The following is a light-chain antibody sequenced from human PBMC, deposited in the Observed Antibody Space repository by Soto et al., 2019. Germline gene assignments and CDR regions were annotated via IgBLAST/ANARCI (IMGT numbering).Light chain of an antibody. CDR3: QQANSFPLT. V-gene: IGKV1-12*01. CDR2: AAA. CDR1: QGISSW. Sequence: DIQMTQSPSSVSASVGDRVTITCRASQGISSWLAWYHQKPGKAPKLLIYAAASLQSWVPSRFSCSGSGTDFTLTISSLQPEDFATYSCQQANSFPLTFGGGNKVEIK. J-gene: IGKJ4*01.